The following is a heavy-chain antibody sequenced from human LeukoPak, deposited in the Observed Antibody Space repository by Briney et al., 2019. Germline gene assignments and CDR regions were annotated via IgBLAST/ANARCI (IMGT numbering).Heavy chain of an antibody. CDR1: GGSISSYY. J-gene: IGHJ6*02. V-gene: IGHV4-59*08. Sequence: SETLSLTCTVSGGSISSYYWSWIRQPPGKGLEWIGYIYYSGSTNYNPSLKSRVTISVDTSKNQFSLKLSSVTAADTAVYYCARHKYGDIVVVPAAPLEDYGMDVWGQGTTVTVSS. CDR3: ARHKYGDIVVVPAAPLEDYGMDV. D-gene: IGHD2-2*01. CDR2: IYYSGST.